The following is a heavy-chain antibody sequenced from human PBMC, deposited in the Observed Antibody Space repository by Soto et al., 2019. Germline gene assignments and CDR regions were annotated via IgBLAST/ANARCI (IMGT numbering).Heavy chain of an antibody. Sequence: PSETLSLTCAVYGGSFSGYYWTWIRQPPGTGLEWIGEVYRTGSTNYNPSLESRVTVSIDKSKNQFSLKLTSVTAADTAVYYCARARATIAAAAIFDCWGQGTLVTVSS. D-gene: IGHD6-13*01. CDR1: GGSFSGYY. V-gene: IGHV4-34*01. CDR2: VYRTGST. J-gene: IGHJ4*02. CDR3: ARARATIAAAAIFDC.